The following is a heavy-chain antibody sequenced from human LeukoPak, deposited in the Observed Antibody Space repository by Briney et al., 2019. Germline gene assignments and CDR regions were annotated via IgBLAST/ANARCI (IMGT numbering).Heavy chain of an antibody. CDR3: ARGNYGDYKYYYYYYMDV. CDR2: IYTSGST. D-gene: IGHD4-17*01. Sequence: SETLSLTCTVSGGSISSGSYYWSWIRQPAGKGLEWIGRIYTSGSTNYNPSLKSRVTISVDTSKNLFSLKLSSVTAADTAVYYCARGNYGDYKYYYYYYMDVWGKGTTVTVSS. CDR1: GGSISSGSYY. J-gene: IGHJ6*03. V-gene: IGHV4-61*02.